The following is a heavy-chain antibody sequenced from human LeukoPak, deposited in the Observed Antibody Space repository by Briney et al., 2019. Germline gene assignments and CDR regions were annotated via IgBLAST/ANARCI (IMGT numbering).Heavy chain of an antibody. V-gene: IGHV3-49*04. D-gene: IGHD1-26*01. CDR2: IRSKAYGGTT. Sequence: SLRLSSTVSGFTFFDYAMSWVRQAPGKGLECVGFIRSKAYGGTTEYAASVKGRFTISRDDYKSIAYLKMNSLKTEDTAVYFCTKGGAGDYWGQGTLVTVSS. J-gene: IGHJ4*02. CDR1: GFTFFDYA. CDR3: TKGGAGDY.